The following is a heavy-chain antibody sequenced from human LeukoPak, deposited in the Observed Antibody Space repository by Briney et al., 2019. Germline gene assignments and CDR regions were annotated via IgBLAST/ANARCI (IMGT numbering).Heavy chain of an antibody. CDR2: INPNSGGT. J-gene: IGHJ4*02. CDR1: GYTFTGYY. D-gene: IGHD1-26*01. Sequence: ASVKVSFKASGYTFTGYYMHWVRQAPGQGLEWMGWINPNSGGTNYAQKFQGRVTMTRDTSISTAYMELSRLRSDDTAVYYCVRDRSRGTYYNYWGQGTLVTVSS. CDR3: VRDRSRGTYYNY. V-gene: IGHV1-2*02.